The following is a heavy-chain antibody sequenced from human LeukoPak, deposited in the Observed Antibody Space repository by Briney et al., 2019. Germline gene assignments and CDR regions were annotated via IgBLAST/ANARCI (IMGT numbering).Heavy chain of an antibody. Sequence: SETLSLTCTVSGGSISSYYWSWIRQPPGKGLEWIGYIYYSGSTNYNPSLKSRVTVSVDTSKNHFSLKLRSVTAADTAVYYCARDGGSGWYNFWGQGTLVTVSS. J-gene: IGHJ4*02. CDR2: IYYSGST. V-gene: IGHV4-59*12. CDR1: GGSISSYY. CDR3: ARDGGSGWYNF. D-gene: IGHD6-19*01.